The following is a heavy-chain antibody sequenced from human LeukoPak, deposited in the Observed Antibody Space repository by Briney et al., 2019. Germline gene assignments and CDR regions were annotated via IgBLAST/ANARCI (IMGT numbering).Heavy chain of an antibody. CDR3: AREGTTGTTDAFDI. J-gene: IGHJ3*02. CDR2: IYTSGST. CDR1: GGSISSYY. Sequence: SETLSLTCTVSGGSISSYYWSWIRQPAGKGLEWIGRIYTSGSTNYNPSLKSRVTISVDTSKNQFSLKLSSVTAADTAVYYCAREGTTGTTDAFDIWDQGTMVTVSS. D-gene: IGHD1-1*01. V-gene: IGHV4-4*07.